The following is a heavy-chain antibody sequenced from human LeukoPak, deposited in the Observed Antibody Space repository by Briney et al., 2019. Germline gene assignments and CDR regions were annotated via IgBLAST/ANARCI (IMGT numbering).Heavy chain of an antibody. CDR2: IYHNGNT. J-gene: IGHJ4*02. CDR3: ASGAVAAAGMVLDY. Sequence: PSETLSLTCTVSGCSISSSNFWCWLRQPPGKGLEWSWEIYHNGNTNYNQSLKRRVTISIDNSKNQFSLKLSSVTGADTAVSYCASGAVAAAGMVLDYWGQGTLVTVSS. CDR1: GCSISSSNF. D-gene: IGHD6-13*01. V-gene: IGHV4-4*02.